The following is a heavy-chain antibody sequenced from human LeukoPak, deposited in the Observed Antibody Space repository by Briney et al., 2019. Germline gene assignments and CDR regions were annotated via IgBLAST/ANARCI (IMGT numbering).Heavy chain of an antibody. CDR2: IYYSGST. D-gene: IGHD5-12*01. Sequence: SETLSLTCTVSGGSISSSSYYWGWIRQPPGKGLEWIGSIYYSGSTYYNPSLKSRVTISVDTSKNQFSLKLSSVTAADTAVYYCARAGPRIVARYYFDYWGQGTLVTVSS. CDR1: GGSISSSSYY. CDR3: ARAGPRIVARYYFDY. V-gene: IGHV4-39*01. J-gene: IGHJ4*02.